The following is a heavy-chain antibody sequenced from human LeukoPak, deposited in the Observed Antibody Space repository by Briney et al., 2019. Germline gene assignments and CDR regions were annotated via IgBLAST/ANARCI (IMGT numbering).Heavy chain of an antibody. CDR2: IWYDGSNK. CDR3: AKCGRSGSYSTYYFDY. J-gene: IGHJ4*02. V-gene: IGHV3-33*06. Sequence: PGGSLRLSCVASGFTFSSYGMHWVRQAPGKGLEWVAVIWYDGSNKYYADSVKGRFTISRDNSKNTLYLQMNSLRAEDTAVYYCAKCGRSGSYSTYYFDYWGQGTLVTASS. CDR1: GFTFSSYG. D-gene: IGHD1-26*01.